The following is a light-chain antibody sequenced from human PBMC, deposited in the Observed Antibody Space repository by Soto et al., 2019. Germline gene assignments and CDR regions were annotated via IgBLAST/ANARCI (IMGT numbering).Light chain of an antibody. CDR3: LQDYYYPLT. Sequence: AIQMTQSPSSLSASVGDRVTIACRASQVVKNDLSWYQQKPGKAPKLLIYAASSLQSGVPSRFSGSGSGTDFTLTISSLQPDDFATYYCLQDYYYPLTFGQGTKVEIK. CDR1: QVVKND. J-gene: IGKJ1*01. CDR2: AAS. V-gene: IGKV1-6*01.